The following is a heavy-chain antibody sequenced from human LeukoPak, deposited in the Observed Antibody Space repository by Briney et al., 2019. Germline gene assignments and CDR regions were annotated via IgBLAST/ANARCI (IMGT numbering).Heavy chain of an antibody. CDR2: IRNRANSYYT. CDR1: GFAFSDHY. D-gene: IGHD1-26*01. J-gene: IGHJ5*02. Sequence: GGSLRLSCAASGFAFSDHYIDWVRQAPGKGLEWVGRIRNRANSYYTQYAVSVKVRFIISRDESKNSMYLQMNSLNTEDTAVYYCAMVLGENYYAWFDPSGEGTLVTVSS. V-gene: IGHV3-72*01. CDR3: AMVLGENYYAWFDP.